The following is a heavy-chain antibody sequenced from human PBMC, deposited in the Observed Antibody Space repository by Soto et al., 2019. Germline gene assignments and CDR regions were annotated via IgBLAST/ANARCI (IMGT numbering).Heavy chain of an antibody. D-gene: IGHD6-13*01. CDR3: ASGPRGSSWQTGGFDP. CDR2: INSDGSST. Sequence: PGGSLRLSCAASGFTFSSYWIHWVRQAPGKGLVWVSRINSDGSSTSYADSVKGRFTISRDNAKNTLYLQMNSLRAEDTAVYYCASGPRGSSWQTGGFDPWGQGTLVTVSS. V-gene: IGHV3-74*01. J-gene: IGHJ5*02. CDR1: GFTFSSYW.